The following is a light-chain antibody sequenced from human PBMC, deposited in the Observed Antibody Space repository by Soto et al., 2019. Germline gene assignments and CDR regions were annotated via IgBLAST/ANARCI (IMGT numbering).Light chain of an antibody. CDR3: QQYGNSPLT. V-gene: IGKV3-20*01. J-gene: IGKJ3*01. Sequence: EVVLTQSPGTLSLSPGERATLSCRASQSVSSYYLAWYQQKPGQAPRLLIYGVSNRATGIPDRFSGSGSGTDFTLTITRLEPEDFAVYYCQQYGNSPLTFGPGTKVDIK. CDR1: QSVSSYY. CDR2: GVS.